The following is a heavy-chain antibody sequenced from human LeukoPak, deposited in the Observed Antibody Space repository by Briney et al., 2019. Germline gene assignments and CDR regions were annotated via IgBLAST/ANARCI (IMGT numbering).Heavy chain of an antibody. CDR1: GFTFDDYA. CDR2: ISWNSGRI. CDR3: AKNRGAYNDGFDI. J-gene: IGHJ3*02. V-gene: IGHV3-9*01. Sequence: SGGSLRLSCTASGFTFDDYAMHWVRQAPGKGLEWVSGISWNSGRIGYADSVKGRFTISRDNAKNSLYLQMNSLRAEDTALYYCAKNRGAYNDGFDIWGQGTMVTVSP. D-gene: IGHD5-24*01.